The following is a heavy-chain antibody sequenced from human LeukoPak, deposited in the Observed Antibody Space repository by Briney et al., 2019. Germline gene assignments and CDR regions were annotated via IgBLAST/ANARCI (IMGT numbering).Heavy chain of an antibody. CDR1: GFTVSSDY. V-gene: IGHV3-53*01. Sequence: GGSLRLSCVASGFTVSSDYMSWVRQAPGKGREWVSVIYSGGFTNYAESVKGRSTISRDNSKKTVYLEMNSLRAEDTAVYYCARGTFTVPFDYWGQGTLVTVSS. CDR3: ARGTFTVPFDY. D-gene: IGHD3-16*01. CDR2: IYSGGFT. J-gene: IGHJ4*02.